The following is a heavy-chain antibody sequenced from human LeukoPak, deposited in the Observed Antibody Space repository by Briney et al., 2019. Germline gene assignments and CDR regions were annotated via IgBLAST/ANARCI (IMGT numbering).Heavy chain of an antibody. V-gene: IGHV3-7*01. CDR3: ARTGYSSSWWGGYYYYYMDV. CDR2: IKQDGSEK. J-gene: IGHJ6*03. D-gene: IGHD6-13*01. Sequence: GGSLRLSCAASGFTFSSYWMSWVRQAPGKGLEWVANIKQDGSEKYYVDSVKGRFTISRDNAKNSLYLQMNSLRAEDTAVYYCARTGYSSSWWGGYYYYYMDVWGKGTTVTVSS. CDR1: GFTFSSYW.